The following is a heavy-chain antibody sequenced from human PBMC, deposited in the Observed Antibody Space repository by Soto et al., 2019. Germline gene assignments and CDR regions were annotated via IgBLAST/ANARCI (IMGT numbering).Heavy chain of an antibody. CDR3: ARGQQQLVRLGWYFDL. CDR1: GGSISSYY. CDR2: IYYSGST. V-gene: IGHV4-59*01. Sequence: QVQLQESGPGLVKPSETLSLTCTVSGGSISSYYWSWIRQPPGKGLEWIGYIYYSGSTNYNPSLKRRVTIPVDTPKNQFSLKLSSVTAADTAVYYCARGQQQLVRLGWYFDLWGRGTLVTVSS. D-gene: IGHD6-13*01. J-gene: IGHJ2*01.